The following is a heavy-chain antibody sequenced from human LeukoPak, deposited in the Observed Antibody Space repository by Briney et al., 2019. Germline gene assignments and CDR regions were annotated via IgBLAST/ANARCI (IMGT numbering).Heavy chain of an antibody. CDR2: ITNSGGST. CDR1: GFTFSSYG. CDR3: AKAGRPADGSSQYLYFEF. J-gene: IGHJ4*02. Sequence: PGGSLRLSCAASGFTFSSYGMSWVRQAPGKGLEWVSTITNSGGSTYYGDSVKGRFTISRDNSKNTLFLQMNDLMAEDTARYYCAKAGRPADGSSQYLYFEFWGLGTLVAVSS. D-gene: IGHD2-2*01. V-gene: IGHV3-23*01.